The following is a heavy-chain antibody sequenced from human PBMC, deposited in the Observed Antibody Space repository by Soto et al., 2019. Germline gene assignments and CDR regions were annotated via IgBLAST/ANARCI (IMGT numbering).Heavy chain of an antibody. CDR3: ARHPYCSTTSCYIGYSNIWSFDY. J-gene: IGHJ4*02. Sequence: EVQLVQSGAEVKKPGESLRISCKGSGYSFASYWISWVRQMPGKGLEWMGRIDPKDSYSNYSPSFQGHVTFSADKSISTAYLQWSSLKASDTAMYYCARHPYCSTTSCYIGYSNIWSFDYWGQGTLVTVSS. V-gene: IGHV5-10-1*03. CDR1: GYSFASYW. CDR2: IDPKDSYS. D-gene: IGHD2-2*02.